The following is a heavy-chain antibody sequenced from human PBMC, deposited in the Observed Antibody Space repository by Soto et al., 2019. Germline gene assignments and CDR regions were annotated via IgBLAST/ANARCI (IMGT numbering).Heavy chain of an antibody. CDR3: ARLFSSRTSWPHTTAY. CDR1: GFTFSSYS. D-gene: IGHD2-2*01. CDR2: ISSSSSYI. Sequence: GGSLRLSCAASGFTFSSYSMNWVRQAPGKGLEWVSSISSSSSYIYYADSVKGRFTISRDNAKNSLYLQMNSLRAEDTAVYYCARLFSSRTSWPHTTAYWGQGTLVTVSS. J-gene: IGHJ4*02. V-gene: IGHV3-21*01.